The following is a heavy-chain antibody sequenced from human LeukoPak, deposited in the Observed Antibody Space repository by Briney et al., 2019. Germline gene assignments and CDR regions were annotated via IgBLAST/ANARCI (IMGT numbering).Heavy chain of an antibody. D-gene: IGHD3-10*01. CDR3: ARKKITMVRGVTPNWFDP. CDR1: GYTFTSYD. Sequence: ASVKVSCKAPGYTFTSYDINWVRQATGQGLEWMGWMNPNSGNTGYAQKFQGRVTMTKNTSISTAYMELSSLRSEDTAVYYCARKKITMVRGVTPNWFDPWGQGTLVTVSS. CDR2: MNPNSGNT. V-gene: IGHV1-8*01. J-gene: IGHJ5*02.